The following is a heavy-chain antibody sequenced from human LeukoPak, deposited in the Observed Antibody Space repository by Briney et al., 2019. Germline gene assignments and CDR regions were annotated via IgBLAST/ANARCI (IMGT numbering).Heavy chain of an antibody. CDR2: ISSSGSTI. Sequence: AGGSLRLSCAASGFSFSSYSMNWVRQAPGKGLEWVSYISSSGSTIYYADSVKGRFTISRDNAKNSLYLQMNSLRAEDTAVYYCARALWYCSGGSCQTPSEAFDIWGQGTMVTVSS. D-gene: IGHD2-15*01. J-gene: IGHJ3*02. CDR3: ARALWYCSGGSCQTPSEAFDI. CDR1: GFSFSSYS. V-gene: IGHV3-48*04.